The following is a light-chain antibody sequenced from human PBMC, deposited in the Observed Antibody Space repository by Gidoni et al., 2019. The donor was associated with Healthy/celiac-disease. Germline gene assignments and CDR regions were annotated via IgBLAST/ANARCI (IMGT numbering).Light chain of an antibody. CDR3: QQYDNLPRT. V-gene: IGKV1-33*01. CDR1: QDISNY. Sequence: DIQMTQSPSSLSASVGDRVTITCQASQDISNYLNWYLQKPGKAPKLLIYDASNLETGVPSRFSGSGSGTDFTFTISSLQPEDIATYYCQQYDNLPRTFGQGTRLEIK. J-gene: IGKJ5*01. CDR2: DAS.